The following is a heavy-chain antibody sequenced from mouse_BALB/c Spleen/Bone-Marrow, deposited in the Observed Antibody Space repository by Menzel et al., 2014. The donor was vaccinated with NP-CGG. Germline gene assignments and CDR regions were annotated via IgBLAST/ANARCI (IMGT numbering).Heavy chain of an antibody. CDR1: GFTFSSFG. V-gene: IGHV5-17*02. J-gene: IGHJ2*01. D-gene: IGHD2-10*02. Sequence: EVMLVESGGGLVQPGGSRKLSCAASGFTFSSFGVHWVRQAPEKGLEWVAYISSGSSTIYYADTVKGRFTISRDNPKNPLFLQMTSLRSEDTAMYYCARGKYGYDYWGQGTTLTVSS. CDR2: ISSGSSTI. CDR3: ARGKYGYDY.